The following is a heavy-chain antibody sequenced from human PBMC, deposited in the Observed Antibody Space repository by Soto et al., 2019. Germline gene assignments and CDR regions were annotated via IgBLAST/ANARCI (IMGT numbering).Heavy chain of an antibody. CDR2: IIPIFGTA. CDR3: ARVGNLYYDILPGYYDY. J-gene: IGHJ4*02. V-gene: IGHV1-69*13. Sequence: SVKVSCKASGGTFSSYAISWVRQAPGQGLEWMGGIIPIFGTANYAQKFQGRVTITADESTSTAYMELSSLRSEDTAVYYCARVGNLYYDILPGYYDYWGQGNLVTVS. CDR1: GGTFSSYA. D-gene: IGHD3-9*01.